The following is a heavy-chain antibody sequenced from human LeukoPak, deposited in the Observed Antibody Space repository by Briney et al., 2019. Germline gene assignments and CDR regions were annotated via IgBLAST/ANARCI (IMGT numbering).Heavy chain of an antibody. J-gene: IGHJ4*02. CDR2: IYYSGST. Sequence: SETLSLTCTVSGGSISSSSYYWGWIRQPPGKGLEWIGIIYYSGSTYSNPSLKSRVTISVDTSKNQFSLKLSSVTAADTAVYYCARQIAILTGYRGRLDYWGQGTLVTVSS. D-gene: IGHD3-9*01. CDR3: ARQIAILTGYRGRLDY. V-gene: IGHV4-39*01. CDR1: GGSISSSSYY.